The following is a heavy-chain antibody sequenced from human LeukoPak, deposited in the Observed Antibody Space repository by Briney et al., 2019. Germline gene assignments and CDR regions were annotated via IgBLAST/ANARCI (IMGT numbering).Heavy chain of an antibody. J-gene: IGHJ4*02. CDR2: ISAYNGNT. CDR1: GYTFTSYG. Sequence: ASVKVSCKASGYTFTSYGISWVRQAPGQGLEWMGWISAYNGNTNYAQKLQGRVTMTTDTSTSTAYMELRSLRSDDTAVYYCARDNAGYYDILTGYYMKPGFDYWGQGTLVTVSS. V-gene: IGHV1-18*01. D-gene: IGHD3-9*01. CDR3: ARDNAGYYDILTGYYMKPGFDY.